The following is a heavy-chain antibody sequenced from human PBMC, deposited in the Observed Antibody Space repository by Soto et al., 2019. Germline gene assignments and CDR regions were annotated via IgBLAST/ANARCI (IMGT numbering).Heavy chain of an antibody. CDR2: ISYDGSNK. J-gene: IGHJ1*01. V-gene: IGHV3-30-3*01. CDR1: GFTFSSYA. Sequence: QVQLVESGGGVVQPGRSLRLSCAASGFTFSSYAMHWVRQAPGKGLEWVAVISYDGSNKYYADSVKGRFTISRDNSKNTLYLQKNSLRAEDTAVYYCARERWRASLYGGNSLKYFQHWGQGTLGTVSS. D-gene: IGHD4-17*01. CDR3: ARERWRASLYGGNSLKYFQH.